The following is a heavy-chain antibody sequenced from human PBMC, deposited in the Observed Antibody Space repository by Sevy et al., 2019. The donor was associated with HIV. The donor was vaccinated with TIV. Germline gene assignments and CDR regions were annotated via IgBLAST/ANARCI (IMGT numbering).Heavy chain of an antibody. CDR3: ALIENNNV. CDR2: FYSSGST. V-gene: IGHV4-4*07. D-gene: IGHD1-1*01. J-gene: IGHJ4*02. Sequence: SETLSLTCTVSGGSISSQYWSWVRQPVGKGLEWIGHFYSSGSTDYNPSLKSRVTMSVDTSENSFFLKMASVTAADTAIYYCALIENNNVWGQGILVTVSS. CDR1: GGSISSQY.